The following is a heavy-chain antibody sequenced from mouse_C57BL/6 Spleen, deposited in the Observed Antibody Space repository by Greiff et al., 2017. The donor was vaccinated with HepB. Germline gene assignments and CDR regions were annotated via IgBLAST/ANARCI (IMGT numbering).Heavy chain of an antibody. Sequence: QVQLQQPGAELVRPGSSVKLSCKASGYTFTSYWMHWVKQRPIQGLEWIGNIDPSDSETHYNQKFKDKATLTVDKSSSTADMQLSSLTSEDSAVYYCARDGYYPLDYWGQGTTLTVSS. V-gene: IGHV1-52*01. D-gene: IGHD2-3*01. CDR3: ARDGYYPLDY. CDR2: IDPSDSET. J-gene: IGHJ2*01. CDR1: GYTFTSYW.